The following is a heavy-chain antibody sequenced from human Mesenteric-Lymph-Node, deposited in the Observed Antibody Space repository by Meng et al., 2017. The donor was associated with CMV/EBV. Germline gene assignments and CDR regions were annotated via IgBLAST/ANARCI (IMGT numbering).Heavy chain of an antibody. D-gene: IGHD3-22*01. J-gene: IGHJ4*02. CDR3: ARDYDSSLDY. CDR2: IYFSGNT. Sequence: SETLSLTCTVSGGSISTHYWNWIRQPPGKGLEWIGCIYFSGNTNYNPSLKSRVTISVDTSKSQFSLKLNSVTAADTAVYYCARDYDSSLDYWGQGTLVTVSS. CDR1: GGSISTHY. V-gene: IGHV4-59*11.